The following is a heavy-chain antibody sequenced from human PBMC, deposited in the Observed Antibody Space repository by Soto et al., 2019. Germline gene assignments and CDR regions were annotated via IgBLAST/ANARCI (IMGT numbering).Heavy chain of an antibody. CDR3: ARDDLFVDDGLDH. D-gene: IGHD1-1*01. Sequence: QVQLVESGGGVVRPGTSLRLSCAATGFSFSAHGMHWVRQAPGKGLEWLAVINDGSEEGYADSVRGRFTISRDNARNILYLQMDNLRAEDSALYYCARDDLFVDDGLDHWGQGTQVTVPS. CDR1: GFSFSAHG. CDR2: INDGSEE. J-gene: IGHJ4*02. V-gene: IGHV3-33*01.